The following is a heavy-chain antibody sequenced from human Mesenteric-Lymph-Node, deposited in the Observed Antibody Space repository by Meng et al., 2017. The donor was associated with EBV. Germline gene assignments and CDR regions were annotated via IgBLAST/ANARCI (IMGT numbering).Heavy chain of an antibody. V-gene: IGHV4-61*01. D-gene: IGHD2-8*01. CDR1: GGAVSSGSYY. CDR3: AREIVRNWFDP. CDR2: IHYGGAT. Sequence: ESGRVLVKPSVNRSLSCVVSGGAVSSGSYYWSWIRQPPGKGLEWIGYIHYGGATNYNPSLSGRVTISIDTPKNQFSLKLSSVTAADTAVYYCAREIVRNWFDPWGQGTLVTVSS. J-gene: IGHJ5*02.